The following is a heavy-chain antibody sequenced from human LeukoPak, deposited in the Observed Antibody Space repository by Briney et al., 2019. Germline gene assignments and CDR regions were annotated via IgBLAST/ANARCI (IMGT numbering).Heavy chain of an antibody. D-gene: IGHD3-9*01. V-gene: IGHV1-18*01. J-gene: IGHJ5*02. CDR1: GYTFTSYG. CDR3: ARAVVAYYDILTGYADNWFDP. CDR2: ISAYNGNT. Sequence: ASVKVSCKPSGYTFTSYGVSWVRQAPGQGLEWMGWISAYNGNTNYAQKLQGRVTMTTDTSTSTAYMELRSLRSDDTAVYYCARAVVAYYDILTGYADNWFDPWGQGTLVTVSS.